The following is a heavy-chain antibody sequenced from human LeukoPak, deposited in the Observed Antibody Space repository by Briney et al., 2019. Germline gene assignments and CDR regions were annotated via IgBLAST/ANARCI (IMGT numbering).Heavy chain of an antibody. D-gene: IGHD4-17*01. J-gene: IGHJ4*02. CDR3: ASNHDYGDYVSDY. CDR1: GGTFSSYA. V-gene: IGHV1-69*01. CDR2: IIPIFGTA. Sequence: SVKVSCKASGGTFSSYAISWVRQAPGQGLEWMGGIIPIFGTANYAQKFQGRVTITADESTSTAYMELRSLRSDDTAVYYCASNHDYGDYVSDYWGQGTLVTVSS.